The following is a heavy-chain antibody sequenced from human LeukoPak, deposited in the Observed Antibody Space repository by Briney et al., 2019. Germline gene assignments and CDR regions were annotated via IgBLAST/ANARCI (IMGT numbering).Heavy chain of an antibody. D-gene: IGHD3-3*01. Sequence: GGSLRLSCAASGFTFSSYAMSWVRQAPGKGLEWVSAISGSGGSTYYADSVKGRFTISRDNSKNTLYLQMNSLRAEDTAVYYCAKCQFFGVVIPDAFDIWGQGTMVTVSS. CDR1: GFTFSSYA. CDR2: ISGSGGST. V-gene: IGHV3-23*01. CDR3: AKCQFFGVVIPDAFDI. J-gene: IGHJ3*02.